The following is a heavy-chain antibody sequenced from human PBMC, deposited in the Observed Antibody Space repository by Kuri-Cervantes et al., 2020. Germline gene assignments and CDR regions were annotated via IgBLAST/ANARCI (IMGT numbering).Heavy chain of an antibody. D-gene: IGHD3-3*01. CDR2: IYYSGST. CDR3: ARSFSTGHITRRDAFDI. J-gene: IGHJ3*02. V-gene: IGHV4-31*03. Sequence: SETLSLTCTVSGGSISSGGYYWSWIRQHPGKGLEWIGYIYYSGSTYYNPSLKSRVTISVDTSKNQFSLKLSSVTAADTAVYYCARSFSTGHITRRDAFDIWGQGTMVTVSS. CDR1: GGSISSGGYY.